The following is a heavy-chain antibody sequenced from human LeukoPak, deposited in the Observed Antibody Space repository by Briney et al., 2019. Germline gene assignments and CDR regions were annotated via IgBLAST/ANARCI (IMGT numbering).Heavy chain of an antibody. CDR2: ISSSGSTI. D-gene: IGHD1-26*01. J-gene: IGHJ4*02. CDR3: AGDPSMSSGSYFDY. V-gene: IGHV3-48*03. CDR1: GFTFSNYE. Sequence: QPGGSLRLSCAASGFTFSNYEMNWVRQAPGKGLEWVSYISSSGSTIYYADSVKGRFTISRDNAKDSLYLQMNSLRAEDTAVYYCAGDPSMSSGSYFDYWGQGTLVTVSP.